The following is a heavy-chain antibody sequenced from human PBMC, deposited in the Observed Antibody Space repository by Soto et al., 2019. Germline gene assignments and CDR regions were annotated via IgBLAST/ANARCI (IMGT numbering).Heavy chain of an antibody. V-gene: IGHV4-39*01. Sequence: SETLSLTCTVSGGSISSSSYYWGWIRQPPGKGLEWIGSIYYSGSTYYNPSLKSRVTISVDTSKNQFSLKLSSVTAADTAVYYCARPFDGYNHLFDYWGQGTLVTVSS. J-gene: IGHJ4*02. CDR3: ARPFDGYNHLFDY. D-gene: IGHD5-12*01. CDR2: IYYSGST. CDR1: GGSISSSSYY.